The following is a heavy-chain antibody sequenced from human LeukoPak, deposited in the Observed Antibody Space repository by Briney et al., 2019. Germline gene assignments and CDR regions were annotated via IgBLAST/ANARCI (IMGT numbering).Heavy chain of an antibody. CDR3: AKDRDDGSGYYRPYFDY. D-gene: IGHD3-22*01. V-gene: IGHV3-30*02. Sequence: PGGSLRLSCAASGFTFSSYGMHWVRQAPGKGLEWVAFIRYDGSNKYYADSVKGRFTISRDNSKNTLYLQMNSLRAEDTAVYYCAKDRDDGSGYYRPYFDYWGQGTLVTVSS. CDR2: IRYDGSNK. CDR1: GFTFSSYG. J-gene: IGHJ4*02.